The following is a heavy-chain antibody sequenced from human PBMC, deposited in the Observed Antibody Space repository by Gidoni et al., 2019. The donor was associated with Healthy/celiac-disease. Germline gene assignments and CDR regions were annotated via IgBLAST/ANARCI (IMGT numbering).Heavy chain of an antibody. J-gene: IGHJ5*02. D-gene: IGHD4-4*01. CDR2: IYTSGST. V-gene: IGHV4-4*07. CDR3: ARDRYSNYEVFDP. Sequence: QVQLQESGPGLVKPSDTLSLTCTVSGGSISSYYWSWIRQPAGKGLDWIGRIYTSGSTNYNPSLKSRVTMSVDTSKNQFSLKLSSVTAADTAVYYCARDRYSNYEVFDPWGQGTLVTVSS. CDR1: GGSISSYY.